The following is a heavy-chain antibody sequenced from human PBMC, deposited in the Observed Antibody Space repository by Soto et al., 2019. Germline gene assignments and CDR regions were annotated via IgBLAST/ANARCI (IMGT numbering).Heavy chain of an antibody. D-gene: IGHD3-3*01. J-gene: IGHJ6*02. V-gene: IGHV3-11*01. CDR2: ISSSGSTI. Sequence: QVQLVESGGGLVKPGGSLRLSCAASGFTFSDYYMSWIRQAPGKGLEWVSYISSSGSTIYYADYVKGRFTISRDNAKNSLYLQMNSLRAEDTAVYYCARRITIFGVVITNYYYYGMDVWGQGTTVTVSS. CDR3: ARRITIFGVVITNYYYYGMDV. CDR1: GFTFSDYY.